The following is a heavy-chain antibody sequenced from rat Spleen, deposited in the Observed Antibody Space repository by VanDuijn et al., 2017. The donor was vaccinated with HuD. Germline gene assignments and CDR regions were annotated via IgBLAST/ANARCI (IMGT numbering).Heavy chain of an antibody. CDR3: ARSAKYYYDGSYYYVHFDY. V-gene: IGHV2-32*01. CDR1: GFSLTSYH. J-gene: IGHJ2*01. Sequence: QVQLKESGPGLVQPSQTLSLTCTVSGFSLTSYHVHWVRQPPGKGLEWMGVMWRDGDTSSNPALKSRLSISRDTSKSQFFLKMNSLQTEDTATYYCARSAKYYYDGSYYYVHFDYWGQGVMVTVSS. D-gene: IGHD1-12*02. CDR2: MWRDGDT.